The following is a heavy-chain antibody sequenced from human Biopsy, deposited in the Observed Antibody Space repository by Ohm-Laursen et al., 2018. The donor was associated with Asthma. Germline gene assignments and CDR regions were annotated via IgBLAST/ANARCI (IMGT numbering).Heavy chain of an antibody. CDR3: ARAGALIVGATMGY. J-gene: IGHJ4*02. CDR2: INPSGGST. Sequence: APVKVSCKASGYPFIGYHIHWMRQAPGQGLEWMGIINPSGGSTSYAQKFQGRVTMTRDTSTSTVYMELSSLRSEDTAVYYCARAGALIVGATMGYWGQGTLVTVSS. V-gene: IGHV1-46*01. CDR1: GYPFIGYH. D-gene: IGHD1-26*01.